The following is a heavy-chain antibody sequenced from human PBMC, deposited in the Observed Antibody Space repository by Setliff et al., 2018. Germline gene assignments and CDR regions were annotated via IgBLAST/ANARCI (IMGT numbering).Heavy chain of an antibody. CDR2: IYAGDSDT. J-gene: IGHJ5*02. CDR1: GFSFTDFW. Sequence: GESLKISCEGSGFSFTDFWIGWVRQMPGKGLEWMGLIYAGDSDTRYNPSFQGRVTMSADKSINTAYLQWSSLKASDTAIYYCARQKSTGSGNNWFDPWGQGTLGTVS. CDR3: ARQKSTGSGNNWFDP. D-gene: IGHD3-10*01. V-gene: IGHV5-51*01.